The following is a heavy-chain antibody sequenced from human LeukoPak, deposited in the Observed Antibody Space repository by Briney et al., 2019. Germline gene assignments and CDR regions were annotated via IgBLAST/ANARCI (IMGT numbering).Heavy chain of an antibody. CDR2: ISSSSSYI. CDR1: GFTFSSYS. D-gene: IGHD4-17*01. J-gene: IGHJ4*02. CDR3: ARDATVTTPYFDY. Sequence: SGGSLRLSCAASGFTFSSYSMNWVRQAPGKGLEWVSSISSSSSYIYYADSVKGRFTISRDNAKNSLYLQMNSLRAEGTAVYYCARDATVTTPYFDYWGQGTLVTVSS. V-gene: IGHV3-21*01.